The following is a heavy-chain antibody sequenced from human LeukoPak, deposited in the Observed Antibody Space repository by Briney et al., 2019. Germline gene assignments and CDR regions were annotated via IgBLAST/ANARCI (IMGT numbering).Heavy chain of an antibody. CDR1: GYTFTGYY. V-gene: IGHV1-2*02. CDR2: INPNSGGT. J-gene: IGHJ5*02. Sequence: GASVKVSCKASGYTFTGYYMHWVRQAPGQGLEWMGWINPNSGGTNYGQKFLGRVTMTRDTSISTAYMELSRLRADDSAVYYCARDTVVVPAARYWFDPWGQGTQVTVSS. CDR3: ARDTVVVPAARYWFDP. D-gene: IGHD2-2*01.